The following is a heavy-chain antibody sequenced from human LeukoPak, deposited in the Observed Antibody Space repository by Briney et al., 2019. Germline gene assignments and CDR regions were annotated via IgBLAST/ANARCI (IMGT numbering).Heavy chain of an antibody. V-gene: IGHV3-30*02. Sequence: GGSLRLSCAASGFTFSSYGMHWVRQAPGKGLEWVAFIRYDGSNKYYADSVKGRFTISRDNAKNSLYLQMNSLRAEDTAVYYCARGYSYGYPRDFDYWGQGTLVTVSS. D-gene: IGHD5-18*01. CDR1: GFTFSSYG. CDR3: ARGYSYGYPRDFDY. CDR2: IRYDGSNK. J-gene: IGHJ4*02.